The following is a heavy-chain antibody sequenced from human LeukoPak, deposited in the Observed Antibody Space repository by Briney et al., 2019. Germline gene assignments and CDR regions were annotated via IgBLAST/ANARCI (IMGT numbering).Heavy chain of an antibody. CDR3: ARNIAALEEAPFDY. Sequence: SVKVSCKASVGTFSSYAISWVRQAPGQGLEWMGGIIPIFGTANYAQKFQGRVTITADESTSTAYMELSSLRSEDTAVYYCARNIAALEEAPFDYWGQGTLVTVPS. D-gene: IGHD6-13*01. J-gene: IGHJ4*02. V-gene: IGHV1-69*13. CDR1: VGTFSSYA. CDR2: IIPIFGTA.